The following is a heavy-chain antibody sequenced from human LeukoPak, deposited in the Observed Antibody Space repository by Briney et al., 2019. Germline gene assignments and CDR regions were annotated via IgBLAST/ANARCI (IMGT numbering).Heavy chain of an antibody. Sequence: GGSLRLSCAASGFTVSSNYMSWVRQAPGKGLEWVSVIYSGGSTYYADSVKGRFTISRDNSKNTLYLQMNSLRAEDTAVYYCASFDSSGYWYYFDYWGQGTLVTVSS. CDR3: ASFDSSGYWYYFDY. D-gene: IGHD3-22*01. CDR1: GFTVSSNY. V-gene: IGHV3-53*01. J-gene: IGHJ4*02. CDR2: IYSGGST.